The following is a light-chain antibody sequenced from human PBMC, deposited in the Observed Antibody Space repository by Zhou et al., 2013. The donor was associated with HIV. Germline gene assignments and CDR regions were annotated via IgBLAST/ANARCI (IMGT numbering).Light chain of an antibody. J-gene: IGKJ1*01. CDR3: QQYDTYVWT. CDR2: ATS. V-gene: IGKV1-27*01. CDR1: QGIGNY. Sequence: DVQLTQSPSSLSASVGDRVTLSCRASQGIGNYLAWYQQRPGKVPKLLIYATSTLQFGVPSRFSGSGSGTDFTLTISSLQPDDFATYFCQQYDTYVWTFGQGTKVEFK.